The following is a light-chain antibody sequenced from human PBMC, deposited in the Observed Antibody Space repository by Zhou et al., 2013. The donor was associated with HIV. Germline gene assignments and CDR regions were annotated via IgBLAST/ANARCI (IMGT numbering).Light chain of an antibody. CDR3: QQYSKNPIT. CDR2: QAS. Sequence: DIQMTQSPSSVSASVGDRVTITCRASQSISSWLAWYQQKPGKAPNLLIYQASTLESGVPSRFSGSGSGTEFTLTINSLQAEESATYYCQQYSKNPITFGQGTRLEI. V-gene: IGKV1-5*03. J-gene: IGKJ5*01. CDR1: QSISSW.